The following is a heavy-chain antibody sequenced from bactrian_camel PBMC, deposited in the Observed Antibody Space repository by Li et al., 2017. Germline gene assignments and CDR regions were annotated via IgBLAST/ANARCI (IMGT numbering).Heavy chain of an antibody. CDR3: AADWDPFVCTNLYGTEAFAL. Sequence: HVQLVESGGGSVQSGGSLRLSCKVSGYRYRSNCMGWFRQTPGKEREGVAAICGGSTTDYSDSVRGRFTISRDNAKNTLYLQMNNLQPEDTAIYTCAADWDPFVCTNLYGTEAFALWGQGTQGTV. D-gene: IGHD1*01. CDR2: ICGGSTT. V-gene: IGHV3S53*01. CDR1: GYRYRSNC. J-gene: IGHJ4*01.